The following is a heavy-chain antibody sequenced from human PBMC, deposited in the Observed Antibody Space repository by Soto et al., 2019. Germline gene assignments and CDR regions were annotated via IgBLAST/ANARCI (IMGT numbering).Heavy chain of an antibody. V-gene: IGHV3-21*01. CDR3: TRDASRDSSARGWFDP. Sequence: GGSLRLSCAASGFTFRSFTMNWVRQAPGKGLEWVSTISSNSAYIYYTDALRGRFTISRDNAKNSLHLQMNSLRTEDTAVYYCTRDASRDSSARGWFDPWGPGTLVTVSS. CDR2: ISSNSAYI. D-gene: IGHD6-13*01. CDR1: GFTFRSFT. J-gene: IGHJ5*02.